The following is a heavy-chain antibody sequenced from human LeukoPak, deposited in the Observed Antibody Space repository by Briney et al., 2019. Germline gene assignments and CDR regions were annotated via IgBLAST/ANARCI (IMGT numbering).Heavy chain of an antibody. CDR2: IKKDGSEK. D-gene: IGHD5-18*01. V-gene: IGHV3-7*01. Sequence: GGPLRLSCAASGFTFSSYWMSWVRQAPGKGLEWVANIKKDGSEKYYVDSVKGRFTISRDNAKKSLYLQMNSLRAEDTAVYYCARHLSGITGYTYGRGIDYWGQGTLLTVSS. CDR3: ARHLSGITGYTYGRGIDY. CDR1: GFTFSSYW. J-gene: IGHJ4*02.